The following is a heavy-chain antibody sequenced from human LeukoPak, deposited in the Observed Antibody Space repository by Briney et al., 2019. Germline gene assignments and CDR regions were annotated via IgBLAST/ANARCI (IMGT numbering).Heavy chain of an antibody. Sequence: SETLSLTCAVYGGSFSGYYWSWIREPPGKGLEWIGEINHSGSTNYNPSLKSRVTISVDTSKNQFSLKLSSVTAADTAVYYCARLNYYGSGNWGQGTLVTVSS. CDR1: GGSFSGYY. V-gene: IGHV4-34*01. J-gene: IGHJ4*02. CDR2: INHSGST. D-gene: IGHD3-10*01. CDR3: ARLNYYGSGN.